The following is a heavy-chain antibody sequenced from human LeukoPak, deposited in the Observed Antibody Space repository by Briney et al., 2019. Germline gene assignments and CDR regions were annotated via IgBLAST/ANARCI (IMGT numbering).Heavy chain of an antibody. V-gene: IGHV3-23*01. CDR1: GFTFSSYA. CDR3: AKATYYDFWSGYYSFDY. J-gene: IGHJ4*02. Sequence: GGSLRLSCAASGFTFSSYAMSWVRQAPGKGLEWVSAISGSGGSTYYADSVKGRFTISRDNSKNTLCLQMNSLRAEDTAVYYCAKATYYDFWSGYYSFDYWGLGTLVTVSS. CDR2: ISGSGGST. D-gene: IGHD3-3*01.